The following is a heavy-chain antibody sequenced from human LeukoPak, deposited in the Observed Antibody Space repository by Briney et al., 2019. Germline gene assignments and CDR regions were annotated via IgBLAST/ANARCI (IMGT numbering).Heavy chain of an antibody. D-gene: IGHD3-10*01. J-gene: IGHJ4*02. Sequence: ASVKVSCKASGYTFTGYYMHWVRQAPGQGLEWMGWINPNSGGTNYAQKFQGRVTMTRDTSISTAYMELSRLRSDDTAVYYCAREGGSGNFCFDYWGQGTLVTVSS. V-gene: IGHV1-2*02. CDR3: AREGGSGNFCFDY. CDR2: INPNSGGT. CDR1: GYTFTGYY.